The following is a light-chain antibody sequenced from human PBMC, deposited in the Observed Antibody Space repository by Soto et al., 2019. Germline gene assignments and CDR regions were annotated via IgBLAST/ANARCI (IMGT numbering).Light chain of an antibody. Sequence: AIQMTQSPSSLSASVGDRVTITCRASQGIRNDLGWYQQKPGKAPKLLIYAASSLQSGVQLRFSGSGSGTDFTLTISSLQPEDFATYYCLHDYNYPLTFGGGTKVDIK. CDR3: LHDYNYPLT. V-gene: IGKV1-6*01. CDR2: AAS. CDR1: QGIRND. J-gene: IGKJ4*01.